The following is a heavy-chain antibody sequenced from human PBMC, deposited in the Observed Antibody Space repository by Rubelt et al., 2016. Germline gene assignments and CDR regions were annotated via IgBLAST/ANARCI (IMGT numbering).Heavy chain of an antibody. CDR3: ARGSWFRGAFDI. J-gene: IGHJ3*02. CDR1: GYTFTGYY. CDR2: INPNSGGT. Sequence: QIQLVQSGPEVEKPGASVKVSCKASGYTFTGYYMHWVRQAPGQGLEWMGWINPNSGGTNYAQKCQGWVTMTRETSISTAYMELSRLRSDDTAVDYCARGSWFRGAFDIWGQGTMVTVSS. V-gene: IGHV1-2*04. D-gene: IGHD6-13*01.